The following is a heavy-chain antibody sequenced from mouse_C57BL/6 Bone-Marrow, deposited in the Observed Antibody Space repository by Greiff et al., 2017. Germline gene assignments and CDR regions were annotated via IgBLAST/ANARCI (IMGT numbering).Heavy chain of an antibody. CDR1: GYTFTSYW. CDR3: AYYDYGLYAMDY. D-gene: IGHD2-4*01. V-gene: IGHV1-7*01. J-gene: IGHJ4*01. CDR2: INPSSGYT. Sequence: VQLQQSGAELAKPGASVTLSCKASGYTFTSYWMHWVKQRPGQGLEWIGYINPSSGYTKYNQKFKDKATLTADKSSSTAYMQLSSLTYEDSAVYYCAYYDYGLYAMDYWGQGTSVTVSS.